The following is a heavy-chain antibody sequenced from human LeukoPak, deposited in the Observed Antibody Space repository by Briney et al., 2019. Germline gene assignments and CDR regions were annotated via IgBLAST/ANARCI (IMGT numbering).Heavy chain of an antibody. Sequence: GASVKVSCQACGGTFSSYAISWVRQAPGQGLEGMGKIIPIFGKANYAQKLQGRVTITADESTRTAYMELSSLRFEDTAVYYCARDCSADTCPFDYWGQGTLVTVSS. CDR3: ARDCSADTCPFDY. CDR2: IIPIFGKA. J-gene: IGHJ4*02. CDR1: GGTFSSYA. V-gene: IGHV1-69*13. D-gene: IGHD2-15*01.